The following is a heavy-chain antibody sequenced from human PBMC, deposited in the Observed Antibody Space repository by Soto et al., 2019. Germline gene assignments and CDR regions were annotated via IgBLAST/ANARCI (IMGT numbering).Heavy chain of an antibody. CDR3: ARSHCSGGSCYLGAFDI. D-gene: IGHD2-15*01. J-gene: IGHJ3*02. V-gene: IGHV1-46*01. CDR1: GYTFINFF. Sequence: QVQLVQSGAEVQKPGASVKISCETSGYTFINFFIHWVRQAPGQGLEWEGIINPSSGSTTYSQKFQGRVTMTRDTSTNTVYMEVSSLRSDDTAVYYCARSHCSGGSCYLGAFDIWGQGTMVTVSS. CDR2: INPSSGST.